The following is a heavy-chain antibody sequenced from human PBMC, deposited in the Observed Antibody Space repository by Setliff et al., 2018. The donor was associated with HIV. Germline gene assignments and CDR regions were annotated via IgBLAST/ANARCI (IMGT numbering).Heavy chain of an antibody. CDR2: IIPIFGTA. CDR1: GGTFSSYT. D-gene: IGHD3-10*01. Sequence: SVKVSCKASGGTFSSYTINWVRQAPGQGLEWMGGIIPIFGTANYAQKFQGRVTITTDESTSTAYMELSSLRSEDTALYYCARTSVMVRGVITPAFDYWGLGTLVTVSS. V-gene: IGHV1-69*05. CDR3: ARTSVMVRGVITPAFDY. J-gene: IGHJ4*02.